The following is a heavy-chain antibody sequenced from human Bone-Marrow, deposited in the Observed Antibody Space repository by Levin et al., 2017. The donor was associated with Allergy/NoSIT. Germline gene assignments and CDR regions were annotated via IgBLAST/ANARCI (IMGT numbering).Heavy chain of an antibody. Sequence: PGGSLRLSCAASGFTFSSYGMHWVRQAPGKGLEWVAVISYDGSNKYYADSVKGRFTISRDNSKNTLYLQMNSLRAEDTAVYYCAKDSLRYCSGGSCYSSAFDIWGQGTMVTVSS. CDR2: ISYDGSNK. D-gene: IGHD2-15*01. CDR3: AKDSLRYCSGGSCYSSAFDI. J-gene: IGHJ3*02. V-gene: IGHV3-30*18. CDR1: GFTFSSYG.